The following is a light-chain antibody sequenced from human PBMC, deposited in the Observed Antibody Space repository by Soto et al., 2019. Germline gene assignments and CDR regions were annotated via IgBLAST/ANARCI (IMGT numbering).Light chain of an antibody. V-gene: IGKV3-20*01. J-gene: IGKJ1*01. CDR2: VAS. CDR3: LHYGSSPWS. Sequence: EIVLTQSPGTLSLSPGERATLSCRASQSVGGRYLAWFQQKPGQSPRLLIYVASTRATGVPDRFSGSGSATDFSLTISRLEPEDSAVYYCLHYGSSPWSFCQGTKVEIK. CDR1: QSVGGRY.